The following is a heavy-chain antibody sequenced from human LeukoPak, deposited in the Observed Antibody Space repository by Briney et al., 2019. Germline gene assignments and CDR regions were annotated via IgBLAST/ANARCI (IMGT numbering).Heavy chain of an antibody. CDR3: ARTYYYDSSGCPFDY. J-gene: IGHJ4*02. CDR2: INHSGST. Sequence: SETLSLTCAVYGGSFSGYYWSWIRQPPGKGLEWIGEINHSGSTNYNPSLKSRVTISVDTSKNQFSLKLSSVTAADTAVYYCARTYYYDSSGCPFDYWGQGTLVTVSS. CDR1: GGSFSGYY. D-gene: IGHD3-22*01. V-gene: IGHV4-34*01.